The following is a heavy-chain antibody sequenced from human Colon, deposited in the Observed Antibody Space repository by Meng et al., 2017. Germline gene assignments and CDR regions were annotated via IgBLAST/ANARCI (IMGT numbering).Heavy chain of an antibody. CDR1: GFTFSAGA. CDR3: TTGATYFFDY. V-gene: IGHV3-30-3*01. J-gene: IGHJ4*02. D-gene: IGHD1-26*01. Sequence: QGHLVESGGGVVQPGRSLRLSCAASGFTFSAGAMHWVRQAPGEGLECVAVISPDGTRAYYADSVNGRFIISRDNSRNTFYLQMNSLRSDDTAVYYCTTGATYFFDYWGQGALVTVSS. CDR2: ISPDGTRA.